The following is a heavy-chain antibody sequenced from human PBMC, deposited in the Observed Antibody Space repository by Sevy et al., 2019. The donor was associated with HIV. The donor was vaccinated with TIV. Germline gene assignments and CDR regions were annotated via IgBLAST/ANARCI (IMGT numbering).Heavy chain of an antibody. V-gene: IGHV3-21*01. D-gene: IGHD1-1*01. CDR1: GFTFSDYS. CDR3: ARATGTEALDAFDI. Sequence: GGSLRLSCAASGFTFSDYSVNWVRQAPGKGLEWVSSISGSSFYIYYADSVKGRFTISRDNAKNSLYLQMISVRADDTAVYYCARATGTEALDAFDIWGQGTLVTVSS. CDR2: ISGSSFYI. J-gene: IGHJ3*02.